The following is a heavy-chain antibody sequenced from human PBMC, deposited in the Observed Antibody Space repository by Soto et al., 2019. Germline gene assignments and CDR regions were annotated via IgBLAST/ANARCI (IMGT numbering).Heavy chain of an antibody. D-gene: IGHD3-10*01. Sequence: EVQLVESGGGLVQPGGSLRLSCVGSGFRISNYFMSWVRQAPGKGLEWVANIKEDGSEKYYVESVKGRFTISRDNAKNSLYLQLNSLRDEVTAVYYCARPRFRGMDVWGQGTTVTVSS. V-gene: IGHV3-7*03. CDR2: IKEDGSEK. CDR3: ARPRFRGMDV. CDR1: GFRISNYF. J-gene: IGHJ6*02.